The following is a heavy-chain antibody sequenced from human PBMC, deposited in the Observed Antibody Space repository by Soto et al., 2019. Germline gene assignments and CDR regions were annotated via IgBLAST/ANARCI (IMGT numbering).Heavy chain of an antibody. CDR2: IYYSGST. J-gene: IGHJ4*02. CDR3: ARFHDYSDPFDY. D-gene: IGHD4-17*01. CDR1: GGSISSYY. V-gene: IGHV4-59*01. Sequence: SETLSLTCTVSGGSISSYYWSWIRQPPGKGLEWIGYIYYSGSTNYNPSLKSRVTISVDTSKNQFSLKLSSVTAADTAVYYCARFHDYSDPFDYWGQGTLVTVSS.